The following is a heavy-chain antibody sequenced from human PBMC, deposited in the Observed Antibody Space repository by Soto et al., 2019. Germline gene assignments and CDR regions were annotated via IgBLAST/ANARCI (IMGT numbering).Heavy chain of an antibody. CDR3: VKLTWIWFGEFGDAFDI. D-gene: IGHD3-10*01. Sequence: PGGSLRLSCSASGFTFSSYAMHWVRQAPGKGLEYVSAISSNGGSTYYADSVKGRFTISRDNSKNTLYLQMSSLRAEDTAVYYCVKLTWIWFGEFGDAFDIWGQGTMVTVSS. CDR2: ISSNGGST. J-gene: IGHJ3*02. V-gene: IGHV3-64D*06. CDR1: GFTFSSYA.